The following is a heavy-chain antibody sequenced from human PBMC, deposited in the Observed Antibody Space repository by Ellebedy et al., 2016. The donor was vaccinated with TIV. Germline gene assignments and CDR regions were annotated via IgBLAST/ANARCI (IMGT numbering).Heavy chain of an antibody. J-gene: IGHJ4*02. Sequence: MPSETLSLTCAVSGGSISSSNWWGWVRQPPGKGLEWIGEIYHSGSTNYNPSLTSRLTISVDKSKNQLSLKLSSVTAADTAVYYCARGKNSGSYLSLDYWGQGTLVTVSS. CDR3: ARGKNSGSYLSLDY. CDR2: IYHSGST. CDR1: GGSISSSNW. V-gene: IGHV4-4*02. D-gene: IGHD1-26*01.